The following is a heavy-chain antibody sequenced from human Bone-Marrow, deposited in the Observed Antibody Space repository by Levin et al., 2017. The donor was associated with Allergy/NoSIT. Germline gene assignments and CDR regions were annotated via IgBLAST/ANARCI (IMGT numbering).Heavy chain of an antibody. V-gene: IGHV3-11*01. CDR1: GFTFSDYY. Sequence: LSLTCAASGFTFSDYYMSWIRQAPGKGLEWVSYISSSGSTIYYADSVKGRFTISRDNAKNSLYLQMNSLRVEDTAVYYCVREYCSGGTCYSGWPWGQGTLVTVSS. CDR3: VREYCSGGTCYSGWP. CDR2: ISSSGSTI. D-gene: IGHD2-15*01. J-gene: IGHJ5*02.